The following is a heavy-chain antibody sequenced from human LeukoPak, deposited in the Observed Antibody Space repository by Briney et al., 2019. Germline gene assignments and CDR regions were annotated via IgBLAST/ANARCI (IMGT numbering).Heavy chain of an antibody. CDR2: ISYDGSNK. J-gene: IGHJ5*02. Sequence: GGSLRLSCAASGFTFSSYAMHWVRQAPGKGLEWVAVISYDGSNKYYADSVKGRFTISRDNSKNTLYLQMNSLRAEDTAVYYCARDRGCSSPSCGYSWFDPWGQGTLVTVSS. V-gene: IGHV3-30*01. D-gene: IGHD2-2*01. CDR1: GFTFSSYA. CDR3: ARDRGCSSPSCGYSWFDP.